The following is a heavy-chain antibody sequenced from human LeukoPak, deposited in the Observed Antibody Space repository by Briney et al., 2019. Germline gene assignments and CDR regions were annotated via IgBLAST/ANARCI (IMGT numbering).Heavy chain of an antibody. CDR1: GGSFSSYY. V-gene: IGHV4-34*01. D-gene: IGHD6-19*01. CDR2: INHTGST. CDR3: ARGQYSSGVDY. Sequence: SETLSLTCAVYGGSFSSYYWSWIRQPPGKGLEWIGEINHTGSTNYNPSLKSRVTISVDTSKNQFSLKLSSVTAADTAVYYCARGQYSSGVDYWGQGTLVTVSS. J-gene: IGHJ4*02.